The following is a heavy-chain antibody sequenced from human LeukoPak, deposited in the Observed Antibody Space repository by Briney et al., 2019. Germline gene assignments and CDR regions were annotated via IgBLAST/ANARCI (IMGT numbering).Heavy chain of an antibody. CDR2: IYYSGGT. J-gene: IGHJ2*01. V-gene: IGHV4-30-4*01. CDR1: GGSINTFDSY. Sequence: NPSQTLSLTCTVSGGSINTFDSYWSWIRQPPGKGLEWIGHIYYSGGTFYNPSLKSRLTMSVDTSNYHFSLKLSSVTAADTAVYYCARVDVGTYYPYFVLWGRGTLVSVSS. D-gene: IGHD1-26*01. CDR3: ARVDVGTYYPYFVL.